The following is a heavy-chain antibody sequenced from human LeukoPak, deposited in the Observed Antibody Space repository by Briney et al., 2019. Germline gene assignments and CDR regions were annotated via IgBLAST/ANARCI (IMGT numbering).Heavy chain of an antibody. CDR1: GGTFSSYA. Sequence: SVKVSCKASGGTFSSYAISWVRQAPGQGLEWMGRIIPILGIANYAQKFQGRVTITADKSTSTAYTELSSLRSEDTAVYYCARARLTSGDGYNSMVDYWGQGTLVTVSS. J-gene: IGHJ4*02. CDR2: IIPILGIA. D-gene: IGHD5-24*01. V-gene: IGHV1-69*04. CDR3: ARARLTSGDGYNSMVDY.